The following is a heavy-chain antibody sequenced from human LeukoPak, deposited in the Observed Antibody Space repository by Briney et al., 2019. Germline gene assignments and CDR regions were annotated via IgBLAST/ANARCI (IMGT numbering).Heavy chain of an antibody. J-gene: IGHJ4*02. V-gene: IGHV3-30*03. CDR2: ISYDGTNN. CDR3: ARSLLYCYGSSGREN. CDR1: GYTIRKNG. Sequence: AGSLSLSCAASGYTIRKNGFHWVRQAPGRGLEWMADISYDGTNNYYGYSVKGRFTISRDNSKNTLYLQMNSLRAEDTAVYYCARSLLYCYGSSGRENWGQGSLVTVSS. D-gene: IGHD3-22*01.